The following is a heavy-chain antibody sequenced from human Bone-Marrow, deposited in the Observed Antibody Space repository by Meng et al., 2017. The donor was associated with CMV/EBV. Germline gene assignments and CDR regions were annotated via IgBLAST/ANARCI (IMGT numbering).Heavy chain of an antibody. V-gene: IGHV6-1*01. CDR2: TYYRSKWYN. D-gene: IGHD6-19*01. Sequence: SETLSLTCAISGDSVSSNSAAWNWIRQSPSSGLEWLGRTYYRSKWYNDYAVSVKSRITINPDTSKNQFSLQLNSVTPEDTAVYYCARDRRRAVAGLDYWGQGTLVTVSS. CDR3: ARDRRRAVAGLDY. J-gene: IGHJ4*02. CDR1: GDSVSSNSAA.